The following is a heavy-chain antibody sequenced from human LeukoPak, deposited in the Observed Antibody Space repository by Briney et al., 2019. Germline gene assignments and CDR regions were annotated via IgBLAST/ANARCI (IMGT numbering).Heavy chain of an antibody. CDR1: GASISGFH. J-gene: IGHJ5*02. V-gene: IGHV4-59*08. D-gene: IGHD6-13*01. Sequence: SETLSLTCTVPGASISGFHWSWIRQPPGKGLEWIGYISSSGSTKYNPSLKSRLTISVDTSKNQFSLKLTSVTAADTAVYYCARGQQWFDPWGQGTLVTVSS. CDR2: ISSSGST. CDR3: ARGQQWFDP.